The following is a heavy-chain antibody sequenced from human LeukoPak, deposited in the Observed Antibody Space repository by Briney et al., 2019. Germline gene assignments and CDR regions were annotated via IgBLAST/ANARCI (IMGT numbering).Heavy chain of an antibody. J-gene: IGHJ3*02. D-gene: IGHD5-18*01. CDR3: ARAGGYSYGHDAFDI. Sequence: GGTLRLSCAASGFTFSSYWMSWVRQAPGKGLKWVANIKQDGSEKYYVDSVKGRFTISRDNAKNSLYLQMNSLRAEDTAVYYCARAGGYSYGHDAFDIWGQGTMVTVSS. V-gene: IGHV3-7*01. CDR2: IKQDGSEK. CDR1: GFTFSSYW.